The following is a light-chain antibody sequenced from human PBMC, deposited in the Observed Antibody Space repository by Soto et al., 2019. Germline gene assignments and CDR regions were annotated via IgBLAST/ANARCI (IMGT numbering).Light chain of an antibody. CDR2: GAS. CDR1: QSVTSN. J-gene: IGKJ2*01. CDR3: QQYNNWPYT. Sequence: EIVMTQSPATLSESPGERATLSCRASQSVTSNLAWYQQEPGQAPRLLIYGASTRATSIPVRFSGSGSGSDFTLTISVLQSEDFAVYYCQQYNNWPYTFGQGTRLEIK. V-gene: IGKV3-15*01.